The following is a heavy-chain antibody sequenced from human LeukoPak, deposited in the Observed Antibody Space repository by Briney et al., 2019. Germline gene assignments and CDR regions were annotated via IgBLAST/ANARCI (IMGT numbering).Heavy chain of an antibody. CDR2: ISWNSGNI. V-gene: IGHV3-9*01. CDR3: AKDGEGTAAGRYFQR. Sequence: GRSLRLSCAASGFTFDDYAMHWVRQAPGKGLEWVSGISWNSGNIGYADSVKSRFTISRDNAKNSLYLQMNSLRAEDTAFYYCAKDGEGTAAGRYFQRWGQGTLVTVSS. D-gene: IGHD6-13*01. CDR1: GFTFDDYA. J-gene: IGHJ1*01.